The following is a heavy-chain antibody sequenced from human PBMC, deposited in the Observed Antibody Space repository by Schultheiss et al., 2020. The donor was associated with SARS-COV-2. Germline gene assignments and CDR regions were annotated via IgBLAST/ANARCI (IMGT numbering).Heavy chain of an antibody. Sequence: GESLKISCTASGFTFGDYAMSWVRQAPGKGLEWVGFIRSKAYGGTTEYAASVKGRFTISRDDSKSIAYLQMNSLKTEDTAVYYCTRAGASGSYLFDYWGQGTLVTVLL. CDR3: TRAGASGSYLFDY. CDR1: GFTFGDYA. J-gene: IGHJ4*02. D-gene: IGHD1-26*01. CDR2: IRSKAYGGTT. V-gene: IGHV3-49*04.